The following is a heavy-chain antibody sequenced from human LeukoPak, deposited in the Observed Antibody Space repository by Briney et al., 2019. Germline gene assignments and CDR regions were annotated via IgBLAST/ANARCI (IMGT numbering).Heavy chain of an antibody. J-gene: IGHJ5*02. V-gene: IGHV3-7*01. CDR2: IKQDGSVQ. CDR1: KFTFSSYW. Sequence: GGSLRLSCAASKFTFSSYWMSWVRQAPGKGLEWVANIKQDGSVQFYMDSLKGRFSVSRDNAKNSLYLQMNGLRVEDTVVYYCTRLQIAVAGPNWFDPWGQGTLVTVSS. CDR3: TRLQIAVAGPNWFDP. D-gene: IGHD6-19*01.